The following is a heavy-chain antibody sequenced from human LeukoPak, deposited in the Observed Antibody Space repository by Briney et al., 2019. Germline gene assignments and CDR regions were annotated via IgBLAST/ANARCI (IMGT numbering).Heavy chain of an antibody. CDR2: IYTSGNT. CDR1: GGSISSGRYY. CDR3: ARGAAEGIMVYATLPDY. J-gene: IGHJ4*02. V-gene: IGHV4-61*02. Sequence: PSQTLSLTCTVTGGSISSGRYYWSWIRQPAGKGLEWIGRIYTSGNTNYNPSLKTRVTISLDTSKNQLSLKLRSVTAADTAVYYCARGAAEGIMVYATLPDYWGQGTLVTVSS. D-gene: IGHD2-8*01.